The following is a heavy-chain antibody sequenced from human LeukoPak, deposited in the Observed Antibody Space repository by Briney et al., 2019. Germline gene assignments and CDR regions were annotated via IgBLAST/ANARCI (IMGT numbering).Heavy chain of an antibody. Sequence: GGALRLSCAASGFTFSSYAMSWVRQAPGKGLEWVSAICGSGGSTYYADSVKGRFSISRDNSKNTLYLQNNSLTAKDTAVYYCAKGGDIVVVPAAAFDYWGQGTLVTVSS. V-gene: IGHV3-23*01. J-gene: IGHJ4*02. D-gene: IGHD2-2*01. CDR1: GFTFSSYA. CDR3: AKGGDIVVVPAAAFDY. CDR2: ICGSGGST.